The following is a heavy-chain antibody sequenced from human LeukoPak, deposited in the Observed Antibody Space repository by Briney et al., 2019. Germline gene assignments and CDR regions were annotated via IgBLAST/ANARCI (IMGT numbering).Heavy chain of an antibody. J-gene: IGHJ4*02. CDR3: ARELSPVVKYYFDD. D-gene: IGHD3-22*01. CDR2: IKSRGNGGTT. V-gene: IGHV3-15*01. Sequence: PGESLRLSCAASGFTFSDAWMSWVRQAPGKGLEWVARIKSRGNGGTTDYPAPVKGRFTISRDDSENTVHLQMNSLKIEDTAVYYCARELSPVVKYYFDDWGQGTLVTVSS. CDR1: GFTFSDAW.